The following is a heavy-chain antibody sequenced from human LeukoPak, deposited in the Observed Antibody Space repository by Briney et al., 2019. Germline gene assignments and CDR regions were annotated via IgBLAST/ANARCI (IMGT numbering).Heavy chain of an antibody. J-gene: IGHJ4*02. Sequence: ASVKVSCKASGYTFTSYGISWVRQAPGQGLEWMGWISAYNGNTNYAQKLQGRVTMTTDTSTSTAYMELRSLRSDDTAVYYCAGGPSSGWTRRSPNDYWGQGTLVTVSS. D-gene: IGHD6-19*01. V-gene: IGHV1-18*01. CDR3: AGGPSSGWTRRSPNDY. CDR2: ISAYNGNT. CDR1: GYTFTSYG.